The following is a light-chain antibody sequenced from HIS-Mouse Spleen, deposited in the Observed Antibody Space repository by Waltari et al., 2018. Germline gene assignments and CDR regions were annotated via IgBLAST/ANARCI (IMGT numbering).Light chain of an antibody. CDR3: SSYAGSNNLGV. J-gene: IGLJ1*01. Sequence: QSALTQPPSASGSPGQSVTISCTGTSSDVGGYNYVSWYQQHPGKAPNLMIYEVSKRPSGFPDRFSGSKSGNTSSLTVTGLQAEDEADYYCSSYAGSNNLGVFGTGTKVTVL. CDR2: EVS. V-gene: IGLV2-8*01. CDR1: SSDVGGYNY.